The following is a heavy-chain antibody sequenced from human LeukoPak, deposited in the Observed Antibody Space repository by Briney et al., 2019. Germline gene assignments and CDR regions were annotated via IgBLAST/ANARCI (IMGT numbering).Heavy chain of an antibody. Sequence: ASVKVSCKASGYTFTSYDINWVRQATGQGLEWTGWMNPHSGNTVYAQKFQGRVTMTRNTAISTAYMELSSLRSEDTAVYYCARVPGSWGDDYWGQGTLVTVSS. CDR2: MNPHSGNT. V-gene: IGHV1-8*01. D-gene: IGHD1-26*01. CDR3: ARVPGSWGDDY. CDR1: GYTFTSYD. J-gene: IGHJ4*02.